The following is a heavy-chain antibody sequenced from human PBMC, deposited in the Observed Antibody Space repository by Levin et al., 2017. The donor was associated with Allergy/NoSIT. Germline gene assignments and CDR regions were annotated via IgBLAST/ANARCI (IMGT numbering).Heavy chain of an antibody. Sequence: AGGSLRLSCSASGFTFSSYAMHWVRQAPGKGLEYVSAIGSNGGRTQYADSVKGRFTISRDDSKNTLYLQMSSLRTEDTAVYYCVKERYSYGVYYFDSWGQGTLVTVSS. CDR2: IGSNGGRT. D-gene: IGHD5-18*01. CDR3: VKERYSYGVYYFDS. V-gene: IGHV3-64D*06. CDR1: GFTFSSYA. J-gene: IGHJ4*02.